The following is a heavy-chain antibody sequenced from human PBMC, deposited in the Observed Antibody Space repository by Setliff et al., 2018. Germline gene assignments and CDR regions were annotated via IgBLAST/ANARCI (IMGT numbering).Heavy chain of an antibody. V-gene: IGHV4-38-2*02. D-gene: IGHD3-3*01. CDR2: IYHRGRR. CDR3: ASPRRDDLDSPFDAFDL. J-gene: IGHJ3*01. CDR1: GESFSNNY. Sequence: PSETLSLTCSVYGESFSNNYWGWIRQSPGEGLEWIATIYHRGRRYYNPSLDSRVTISLDASKNQYSLRLSSVTAADTAVYYCASPRRDDLDSPFDAFDLWGQGTKVTVSS.